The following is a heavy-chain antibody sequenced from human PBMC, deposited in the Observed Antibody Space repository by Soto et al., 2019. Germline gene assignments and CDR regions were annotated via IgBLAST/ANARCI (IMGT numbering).Heavy chain of an antibody. D-gene: IGHD5-18*01. J-gene: IGHJ4*02. CDR1: GFTFSSYW. Sequence: QPGGSMRLSCAAYGFTFSSYWMSWVRQAPGKGLEWVANIKQDGSEKYYVVSGKGRFTISRDNAKNSLSLQMNSLRAEDMAVYYCVRERGGARGYTYGARWGQGTLVTVSS. V-gene: IGHV3-7*01. CDR2: IKQDGSEK. CDR3: VRERGGARGYTYGAR.